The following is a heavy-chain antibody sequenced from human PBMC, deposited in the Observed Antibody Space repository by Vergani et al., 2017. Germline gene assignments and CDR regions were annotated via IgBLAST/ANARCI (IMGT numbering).Heavy chain of an antibody. CDR1: GGSISSGGYY. CDR2: IYYSGST. J-gene: IGHJ6*02. D-gene: IGHD2-8*01. V-gene: IGHV4-31*03. Sequence: QVQLQESGPGLVKPSQTLSLTCTVSGGSISSGGYYWSWIRQHPGKGLEWIGYIYYSGSTYYNPSLKSRVTISVDTSKNQFSLKLSSVTAADTAVYYCARVRLMVYAIRPYYYGMDVWGQGTTVTVSS. CDR3: ARVRLMVYAIRPYYYGMDV.